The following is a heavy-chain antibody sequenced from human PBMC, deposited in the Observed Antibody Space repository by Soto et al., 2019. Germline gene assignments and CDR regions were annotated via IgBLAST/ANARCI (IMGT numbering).Heavy chain of an antibody. CDR3: ARGGVDVVATSAFDY. Sequence: QVQLVQSGAEVKKPGSSVKVSCKASGATYSNSAISWVRQAPGQGLEWMVGINPILGIPDYAHKFQGRVTITADESTNTVYMDLGSLRSEDTALYFCARGGVDVVATSAFDYWGQGTLGTGSS. CDR1: GATYSNSA. CDR2: INPILGIP. V-gene: IGHV1-69*10. J-gene: IGHJ4*02. D-gene: IGHD5-12*01.